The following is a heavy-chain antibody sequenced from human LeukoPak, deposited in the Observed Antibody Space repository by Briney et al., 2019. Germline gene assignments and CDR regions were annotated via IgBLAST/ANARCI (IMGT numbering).Heavy chain of an antibody. Sequence: PSETLSLTCAVYGGSFSGYSWSWIRQPPGKGLEWIGYIYHSGSTYYNPSLKSRVTISVDRSKNQFPLKLSSVTAADTAVYYCARLDLFGAFDIWGQGTMVTVSS. V-gene: IGHV4-30-2*01. CDR2: IYHSGST. CDR3: ARLDLFGAFDI. J-gene: IGHJ3*02. CDR1: GGSFSGYS. D-gene: IGHD3-16*01.